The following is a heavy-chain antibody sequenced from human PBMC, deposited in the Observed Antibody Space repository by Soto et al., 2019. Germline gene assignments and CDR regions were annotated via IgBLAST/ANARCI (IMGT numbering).Heavy chain of an antibody. V-gene: IGHV1-69*02. Sequence: SVKVSCKASGGTFSGYTISWVRQAPGQGLEWMGRIIPILGIANYAQKFQGRVTFTSDTSASTAYMELSSLRSEDTAVFYCALHSGKYSGLGPSWGQGTQVTVS. CDR1: GGTFSGYT. CDR3: ALHSGKYSGLGPS. J-gene: IGHJ5*02. CDR2: IIPILGIA. D-gene: IGHD1-26*01.